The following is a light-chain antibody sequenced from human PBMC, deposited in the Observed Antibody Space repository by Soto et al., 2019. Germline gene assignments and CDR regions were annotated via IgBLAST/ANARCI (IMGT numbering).Light chain of an antibody. V-gene: IGKV2-28*01. Sequence: DIVMTQSPLSLPVTPREPASISCRSSQSLLHSNGYNYLDWYLQKPGQSPQLLIYLGSNRASGVPDRFSGSGSGTDFTLKISRVEAEDVGVYYCMQALQTPPKWTFGQGTKVEIK. CDR3: MQALQTPPKWT. J-gene: IGKJ1*01. CDR2: LGS. CDR1: QSLLHSNGYNY.